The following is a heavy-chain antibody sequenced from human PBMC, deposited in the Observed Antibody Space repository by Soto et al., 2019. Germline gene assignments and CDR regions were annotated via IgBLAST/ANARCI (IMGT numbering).Heavy chain of an antibody. CDR1: GDTFNFYT. J-gene: IGHJ4*02. Sequence: SVKVSCKASGDTFNFYTINWVRQAPGLGLEWMGRFNPILSMSNSALRFQGRVTLTADKSTSTAYMVLSSLRSDDTAVYYCATSFGSGYRAFDYWGQGALVTVSS. D-gene: IGHD3-10*01. V-gene: IGHV1-69*02. CDR2: FNPILSMS. CDR3: ATSFGSGYRAFDY.